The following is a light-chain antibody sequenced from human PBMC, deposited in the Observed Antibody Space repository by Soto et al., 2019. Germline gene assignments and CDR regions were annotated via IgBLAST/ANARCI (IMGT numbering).Light chain of an antibody. V-gene: IGKV3-15*01. CDR1: QSVSYN. CDR2: GPS. CDR3: QQYNNWPRT. Sequence: EIVMTQSPATLSVSPGERVTLSCRASQSVSYNLAWYQQKPGQAPRLIIYGPSTRATGIPARFSGSGSGTEFTLTISSLQSEDFALYYCQQYNNWPRTFGQGTKVEIK. J-gene: IGKJ1*01.